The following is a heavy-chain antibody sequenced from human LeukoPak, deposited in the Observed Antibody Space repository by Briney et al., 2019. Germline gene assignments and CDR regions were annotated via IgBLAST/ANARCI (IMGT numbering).Heavy chain of an antibody. J-gene: IGHJ4*02. V-gene: IGHV4-31*03. CDR3: ARMAYDFWSGYPNYYFDY. D-gene: IGHD3-3*01. CDR1: GGSISSGGYY. CDR2: IYYSGNT. Sequence: SQTLSLTCTVSGGSISSGGYYWNWIRQHPGKGLEWIGYIYYSGNTYYNPSLKSRVTISVDTSKNQFSLNLSSVTAADTAVYYCARMAYDFWSGYPNYYFDYWGQGTLVTVSS.